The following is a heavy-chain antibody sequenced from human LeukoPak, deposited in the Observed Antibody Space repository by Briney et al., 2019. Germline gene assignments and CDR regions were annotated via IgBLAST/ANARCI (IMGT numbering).Heavy chain of an antibody. D-gene: IGHD3-22*01. Sequence: SETLSLTCTVSGGSISSYYWSWIRQPPGEGLEWIGYIYYSGSTNYNPSLKSRVTISVDTSKNQFSLKLSSVTAADTAVYYCAREGGFSSGYLNNWFDPWGQGTLVTVSS. J-gene: IGHJ5*02. V-gene: IGHV4-59*01. CDR2: IYYSGST. CDR1: GGSISSYY. CDR3: AREGGFSSGYLNNWFDP.